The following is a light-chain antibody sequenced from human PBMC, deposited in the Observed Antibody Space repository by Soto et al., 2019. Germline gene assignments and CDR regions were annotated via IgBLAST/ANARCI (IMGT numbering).Light chain of an antibody. Sequence: QSVLTQTPSVSGAPGQKITMSCTGSSSNIGAGYDVHWYQQVPGAAPRLLIYADNNRPSGVPDRFSASKSGTSASLAITGLQGEDEANYYCSSYTSTRTQVLFGGGTKVTVL. CDR2: ADN. J-gene: IGLJ2*01. CDR1: SSNIGAGYD. V-gene: IGLV1-40*01. CDR3: SSYTSTRTQVL.